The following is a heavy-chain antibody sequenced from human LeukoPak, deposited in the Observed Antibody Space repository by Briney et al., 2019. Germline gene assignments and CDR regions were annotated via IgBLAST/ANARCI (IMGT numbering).Heavy chain of an antibody. V-gene: IGHV3-33*01. J-gene: IGHJ3*01. CDR2: IWSNGINA. D-gene: IGHD4-23*01. CDR3: ARERAPYGGIDL. CDR1: GFSFSSCG. Sequence: GGSLRLSCAASGFSFSSCGMHWVRQAPGEGLEWLTVIWSNGINAYYADSVQGRFAISRDDSKNTLYLQMNNLRGEDTAVYYCARERAPYGGIDLWGQGTTVTVSS.